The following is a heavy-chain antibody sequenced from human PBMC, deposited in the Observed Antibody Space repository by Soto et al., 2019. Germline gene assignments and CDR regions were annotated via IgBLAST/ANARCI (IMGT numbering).Heavy chain of an antibody. CDR1: GYSISSSNW. CDR2: IYYSGST. D-gene: IGHD3-22*01. Sequence: PSETLSLTCAVSGYSISSSNWWGWIRQPPGKGLEWIGYIYYSGSTYYNPSLKSRVTMSVDTSKNQFSLKLSSVTAVDTAVYYCARNLGYYDSSGYYRDAFDIWGQGTMVTVSS. CDR3: ARNLGYYDSSGYYRDAFDI. V-gene: IGHV4-28*01. J-gene: IGHJ3*02.